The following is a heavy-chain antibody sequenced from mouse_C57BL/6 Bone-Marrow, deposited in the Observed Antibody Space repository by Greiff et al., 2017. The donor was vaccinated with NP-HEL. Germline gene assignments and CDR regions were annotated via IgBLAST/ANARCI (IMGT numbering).Heavy chain of an antibody. V-gene: IGHV1-82*01. CDR2: IYPGDGDT. J-gene: IGHJ2*01. Sequence: VQLQESGPELVKPGASVKISCKASGYAFSSSWMNWVKQRPGKGLEWIGRIYPGDGDTNYNGKFKGKATLTADKSSSTAYMQLSSLTSEDSAVYFCANDGYYLGYWGQGTTLTVSS. CDR3: ANDGYYLGY. CDR1: GYAFSSSW. D-gene: IGHD2-3*01.